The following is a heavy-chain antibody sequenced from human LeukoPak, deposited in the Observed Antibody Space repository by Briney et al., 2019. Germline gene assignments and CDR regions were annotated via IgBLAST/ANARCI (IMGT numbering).Heavy chain of an antibody. CDR3: ARVAIVVVPAAPDIDYYYYYMDV. V-gene: IGHV4-30-4*08. D-gene: IGHD2-2*01. CDR1: GGSISSGAYY. Sequence: SQTLSLTCTVSGGSISSGAYYWSWIRQPPGKGLEWIGYIYYSGSTYYNPSLKNRVTISVDTSKNQFSLKLSSVTAADTAVYYCARVAIVVVPAAPDIDYYYYYMDVWGKGTTVTVSS. J-gene: IGHJ6*03. CDR2: IYYSGST.